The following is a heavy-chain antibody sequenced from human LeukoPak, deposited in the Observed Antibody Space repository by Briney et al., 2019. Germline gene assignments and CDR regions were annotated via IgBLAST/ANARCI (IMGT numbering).Heavy chain of an antibody. J-gene: IGHJ4*02. V-gene: IGHV3-23*01. CDR1: GFTFTSYS. Sequence: GGSLRLSCAASGFTFTSYSMSWVRQAPGKGLEWVSGTSDRGDYTYYADSVKGRFTISRDNSKNTLYLQMNSLRADDTAVYYCAKSSRYGTGWYGRIDYWGQGTLVTVS. CDR3: AKSSRYGTGWYGRIDY. CDR2: TSDRGDYT. D-gene: IGHD6-19*01.